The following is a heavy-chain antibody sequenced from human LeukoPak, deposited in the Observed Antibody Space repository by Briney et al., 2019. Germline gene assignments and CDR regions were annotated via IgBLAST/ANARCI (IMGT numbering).Heavy chain of an antibody. V-gene: IGHV4-34*01. D-gene: IGHD1-7*01. CDR3: ARGGGYKWNYEVYFQH. CDR1: GGSFSGYY. Sequence: SSETLSLTCAVYGGSFSGYYWSWIRQPPGKGLEWIGEINHSGSANYNPSLKSRVTISVDTFKNQFSLRLSSVTAADTAVYYCARGGGYKWNYEVYFQHWGQGTLVTVSS. CDR2: INHSGSA. J-gene: IGHJ1*01.